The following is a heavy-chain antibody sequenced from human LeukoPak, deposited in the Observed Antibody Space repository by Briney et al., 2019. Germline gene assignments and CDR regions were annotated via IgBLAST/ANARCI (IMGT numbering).Heavy chain of an antibody. V-gene: IGHV3-33*01. CDR3: ARRVQYYFDY. J-gene: IGHJ4*02. CDR2: IWYDGSNK. CDR1: GFTFSSYG. Sequence: GGSLRLSCAASGFTFSSYGMHWVRQAPGKGLEWVAVIWYDGSNKYYADSVKGRFTISRDNSKNTLYLQMNSLRAEDTALYFCARRVQYYFDYWGQGTLVTVSS.